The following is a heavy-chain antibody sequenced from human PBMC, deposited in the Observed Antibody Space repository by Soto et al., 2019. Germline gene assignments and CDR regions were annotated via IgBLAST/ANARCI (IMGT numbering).Heavy chain of an antibody. CDR2: ISGSGGST. CDR1: GFTFGTYA. Sequence: GGSLRLSCAASGFTFGTYAMNWVRQAPGKGLEWVSGISGSGGSTYYTDSVKGRFTTSRDNSKNTLYLQMNSLRADDTAVYYCAKDRSVDTRDWFDPWGQGTLVTVS. CDR3: AKDRSVDTRDWFDP. V-gene: IGHV3-23*01. D-gene: IGHD5-18*01. J-gene: IGHJ5*02.